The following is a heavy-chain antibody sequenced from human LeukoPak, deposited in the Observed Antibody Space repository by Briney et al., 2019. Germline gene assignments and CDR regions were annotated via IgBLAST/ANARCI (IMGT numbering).Heavy chain of an antibody. D-gene: IGHD5-12*01. CDR2: IRSKANSYAT. V-gene: IGHV3-73*01. CDR1: GFTFSGSA. Sequence: GGPLRLSCAASGFTFSGSAMHWVRQASGKGLEWVGRIRSKANSYATAYAASVKGRFTISRDDSKNTAYLQMNSLKTEDTAVYYCTSPDIVATMGIWGQGTMVTVSS. CDR3: TSPDIVATMGI. J-gene: IGHJ3*02.